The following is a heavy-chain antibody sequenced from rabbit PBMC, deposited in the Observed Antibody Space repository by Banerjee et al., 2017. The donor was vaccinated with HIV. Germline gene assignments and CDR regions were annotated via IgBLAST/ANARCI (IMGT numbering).Heavy chain of an antibody. CDR3: VRDGDYGAPLNRLHL. CDR1: GFSFSSSYW. D-gene: IGHD2-1*01. CDR2: IAGGSSGIS. Sequence: QSLEESGGDLVKPGASLTLTCTASGFSFSSSYWICWVRQAPGKGLEWIACIAGGSSGISYYATWAKGRFTISKTSSTTVTLQQTSLTAADTATYFCVRDGDYGAPLNRLHLWGQGTLVTVS. J-gene: IGHJ3*01. V-gene: IGHV1S40*01.